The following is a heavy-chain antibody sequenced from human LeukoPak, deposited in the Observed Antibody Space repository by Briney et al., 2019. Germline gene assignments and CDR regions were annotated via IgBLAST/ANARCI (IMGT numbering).Heavy chain of an antibody. D-gene: IGHD6-19*01. Sequence: PSETLSLTCTVSGGSISSYYWSWIRQPAAKGLAWIGRIYTSGSTNYNPSLKSRVTMSVDTSKNQFSLKLSSVTAADTAVYYCARLAVAAYMDVWGKGTTVTISS. CDR3: ARLAVAAYMDV. V-gene: IGHV4-4*07. CDR2: IYTSGST. J-gene: IGHJ6*03. CDR1: GGSISSYY.